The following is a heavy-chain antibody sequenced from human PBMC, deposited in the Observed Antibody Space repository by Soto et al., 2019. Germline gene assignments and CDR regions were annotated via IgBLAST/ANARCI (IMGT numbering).Heavy chain of an antibody. CDR2: IYYSGST. D-gene: IGHD2-15*01. J-gene: IGHJ5*02. CDR3: ARVDRYCSGGSCSLWFDP. V-gene: IGHV4-59*01. CDR1: GGSISSYY. Sequence: SETLSLTCTVSGGSISSYYWSWIRQPPGKGLEWIGYIYYSGSTNYNPSLKSRVTISVDTSKNQFSLKLSSVTAADTAVYYCARVDRYCSGGSCSLWFDPWGQGTLVTVSS.